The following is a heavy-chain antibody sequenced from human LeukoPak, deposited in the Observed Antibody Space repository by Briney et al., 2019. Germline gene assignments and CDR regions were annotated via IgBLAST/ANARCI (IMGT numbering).Heavy chain of an antibody. Sequence: ASVKVSCKASGYTFTSYYMHWVRQAPGQGLEWMGIINPSGGSTSYAQKFQGRVTITTDESTSTAYMELSSLRSEDTAVYYCARGSLGLPYYWGQGTLVTVSS. V-gene: IGHV1-46*01. D-gene: IGHD3-16*01. CDR2: INPSGGST. CDR3: ARGSLGLPYY. CDR1: GYTFTSYY. J-gene: IGHJ4*02.